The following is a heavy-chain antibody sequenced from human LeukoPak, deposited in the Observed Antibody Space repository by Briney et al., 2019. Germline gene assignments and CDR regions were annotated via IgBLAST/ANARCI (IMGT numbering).Heavy chain of an antibody. CDR1: GGSFSGYY. D-gene: IGHD1/OR15-1a*01. Sequence: SETLSLTCAVYGGSFSGYYWSWIRQPPGKGLEWIGEINHSGSTNYNPSLKSRVPVSVDTSKNQFSLKLSSVTAADTAVYYCARGPPRTAYYYYGMDVWGQGTTVTVSS. V-gene: IGHV4-34*01. CDR3: ARGPPRTAYYYYGMDV. CDR2: INHSGST. J-gene: IGHJ6*02.